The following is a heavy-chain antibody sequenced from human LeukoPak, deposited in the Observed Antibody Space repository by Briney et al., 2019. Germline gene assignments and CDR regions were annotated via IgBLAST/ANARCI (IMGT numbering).Heavy chain of an antibody. D-gene: IGHD2-15*01. J-gene: IGHJ4*02. CDR2: IYYSGST. Sequence: SETLSLTCTVSGGSISSGDYYWSWIRQPPRKGLEWIGYIYYSGSTYYNPSLKSRVTISVDTSKDQFSLKLSSVTAADTAVYYCAREVASPGGYDYWGQGTLVTVSS. CDR3: AREVASPGGYDY. CDR1: GGSISSGDYY. V-gene: IGHV4-30-4*01.